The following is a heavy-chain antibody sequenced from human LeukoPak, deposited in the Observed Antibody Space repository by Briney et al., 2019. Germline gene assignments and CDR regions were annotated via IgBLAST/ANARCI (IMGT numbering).Heavy chain of an antibody. J-gene: IGHJ4*02. CDR1: GSTFSSYE. V-gene: IGHV3-48*03. D-gene: IGHD3-10*01. CDR2: ISSSGSTI. Sequence: PGGSLRLSCAASGSTFSSYEMNWGRQGPGKGLEGVSYISSSGSTIYYADSVNGRFTISRDNAKNSLYLQMNTLRADDTAVYYCARSHLWFGELFSLYYFDYWGQGPLVTVSS. CDR3: ARSHLWFGELFSLYYFDY.